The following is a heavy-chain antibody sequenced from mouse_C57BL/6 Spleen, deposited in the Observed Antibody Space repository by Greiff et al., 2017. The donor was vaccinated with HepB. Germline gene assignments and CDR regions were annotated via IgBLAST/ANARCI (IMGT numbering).Heavy chain of an antibody. Sequence: EVQLQQSGPGLAKPSQTLSLTCSVTGYSITSDYWNWIRKFPGNKLEYMGYISYSGSTYYNPSLKSRISITRDTSKNQYYLQLNSVTTEDTATYYCARLITTVVADWYFDVWGTGTTVTVSS. J-gene: IGHJ1*03. CDR1: GYSITSDY. CDR2: ISYSGST. CDR3: ARLITTVVADWYFDV. V-gene: IGHV3-8*01. D-gene: IGHD1-1*01.